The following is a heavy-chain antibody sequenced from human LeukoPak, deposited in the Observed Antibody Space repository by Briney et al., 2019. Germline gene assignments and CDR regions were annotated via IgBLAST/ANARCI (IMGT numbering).Heavy chain of an antibody. J-gene: IGHJ4*02. D-gene: IGHD6-6*01. CDR3: ARVVSSVGY. CDR2: INHNGNVN. V-gene: IGHV3-7*03. Sequence: GGSLRLSCAASGFTFSSYWMNWARQAPGKGLEWVASINHNGNVNYYVDSVKGRFTISRDNAKNSLYLQMNSLRAEDTAVYYCARVVSSVGYWGQGTLVTVSS. CDR1: GFTFSSYW.